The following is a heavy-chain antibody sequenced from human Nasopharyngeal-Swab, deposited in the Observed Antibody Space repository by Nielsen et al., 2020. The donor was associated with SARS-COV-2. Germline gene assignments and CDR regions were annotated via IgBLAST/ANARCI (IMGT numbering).Heavy chain of an antibody. J-gene: IGHJ4*02. CDR3: ARGPTIFGVVIDY. CDR2: ISSSSSYI. V-gene: IGHV3-21*01. Sequence: GGSLRLSCAASGFTFSSYSMNWVRQAPGKGLEWVSSISSSSSYIYYADSVKGRFTISRDNAKNSLYLQMNSLRAEYTAVYYCARGPTIFGVVIDYWGQGTLVTVSS. D-gene: IGHD3-3*01. CDR1: GFTFSSYS.